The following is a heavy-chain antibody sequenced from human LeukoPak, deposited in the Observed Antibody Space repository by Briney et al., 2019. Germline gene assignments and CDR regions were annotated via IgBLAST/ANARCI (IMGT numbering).Heavy chain of an antibody. V-gene: IGHV3-23*01. Sequence: GSLRLSCAASGFTFAIYHMSWVRQAPGKGLEWVAIIRGDGVYYADSVQGCFTISRDDSKNTVYVQMNSLRAEDTAVYYCAKSRVEVAGTGGFDTWGRGTLVAVSS. CDR1: GFTFAIYH. CDR2: IRGDGV. J-gene: IGHJ3*02. CDR3: AKSRVEVAGTGGFDT. D-gene: IGHD6-13*01.